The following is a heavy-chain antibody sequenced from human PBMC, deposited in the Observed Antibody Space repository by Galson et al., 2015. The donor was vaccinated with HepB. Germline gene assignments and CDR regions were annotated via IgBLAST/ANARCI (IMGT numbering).Heavy chain of an antibody. V-gene: IGHV3-64*01. Sequence: SLRLSCAASGFTFSSYAMHWVRQAPGKGLEYVSAISSNGGSTYYANSVKGRFTISRDNSKNTLYLQMGSLRAEDMAVYYCARDIGYCSGGSCYSFDYWGQGTLVTVSS. CDR3: ARDIGYCSGGSCYSFDY. CDR1: GFTFSSYA. CDR2: ISSNGGST. D-gene: IGHD2-15*01. J-gene: IGHJ4*02.